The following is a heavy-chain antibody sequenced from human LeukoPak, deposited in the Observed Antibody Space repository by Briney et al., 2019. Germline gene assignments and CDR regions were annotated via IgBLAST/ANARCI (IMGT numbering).Heavy chain of an antibody. CDR2: INHSGST. Sequence: PSETLSLTCAVYGGSFSGYYWSWIRQPPGKGLEWIGEINHSGSTNYNPSLKSRVTISVDTSKNQFSLKLSSVTAADTAGYYCARGITIFGVVTRGRWFDPWGQGTLVTVSS. CDR3: ARGITIFGVVTRGRWFDP. V-gene: IGHV4-34*01. CDR1: GGSFSGYY. D-gene: IGHD3-3*01. J-gene: IGHJ5*02.